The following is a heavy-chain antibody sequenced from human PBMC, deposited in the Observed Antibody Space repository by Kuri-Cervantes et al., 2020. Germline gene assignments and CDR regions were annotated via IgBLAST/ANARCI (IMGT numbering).Heavy chain of an antibody. D-gene: IGHD3-10*01. CDR2: IYYSGTT. J-gene: IGHJ4*02. V-gene: IGHV4-61*05. Sequence: SETLSLTCTVSGGSISSNSHYWGWIRQPPGKGLEWIGYIYYSGTTNYNPSLKSRVTISVDTSKNQFSLKLSSVTAADTAVYFCAGYTSGSYYKGYFDNWGQGTLVTVSS. CDR3: AGYTSGSYYKGYFDN. CDR1: GGSISSNSHY.